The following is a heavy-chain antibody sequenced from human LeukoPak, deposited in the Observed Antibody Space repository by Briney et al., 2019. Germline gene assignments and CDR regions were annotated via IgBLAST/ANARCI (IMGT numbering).Heavy chain of an antibody. CDR1: GFTFSDYY. D-gene: IGHD2-2*01. V-gene: IGHV3-11*04. CDR2: ISSSGSTI. CDR3: ARGANTAASLYYYYYGMDV. Sequence: GGSLRLSCAASGFTFSDYYMSWIRQAPGKGLEWVSYISSSGSTIYYADSVKGRFTISRHNAKNSLYLQMNSLRAEDTAVYYCARGANTAASLYYYYYGMDVWGQGTTVTVSS. J-gene: IGHJ6*02.